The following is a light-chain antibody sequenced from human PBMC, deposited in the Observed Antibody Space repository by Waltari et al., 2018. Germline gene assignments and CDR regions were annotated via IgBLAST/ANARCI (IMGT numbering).Light chain of an antibody. CDR1: DSDVGAYAF. V-gene: IGLV2-14*01. J-gene: IGLJ1*01. CDR2: EVS. CDR3: SSYTTSSAPGV. Sequence: QSALTQPASVSGSPGQSLTLSCSGTDSDVGAYAFVSWYQQHPGKAPPLIIYEVSNRPSGISNRFSASKSGNTASLTISGLQAEDEADYYCSSYTTSSAPGVFGTGTRVTVL.